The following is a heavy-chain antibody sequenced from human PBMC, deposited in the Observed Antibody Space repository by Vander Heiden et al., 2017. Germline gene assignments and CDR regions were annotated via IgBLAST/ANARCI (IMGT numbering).Heavy chain of an antibody. V-gene: IGHV4-39*01. J-gene: IGHJ4*02. Sequence: QLQLQESGPGLVKPSETLSLTCPVSDGSISGTRSYWGWIRQPPGKGLEWIGSISYGGNTYYNPTLKSRVTISMDTSKSQFSLDLSSVTAADTAVYYCARGPYRPEFDYWGQGTLVTVPS. CDR1: DGSISGTRSY. CDR3: ARGPYRPEFDY. D-gene: IGHD3-16*02. CDR2: ISYGGNT.